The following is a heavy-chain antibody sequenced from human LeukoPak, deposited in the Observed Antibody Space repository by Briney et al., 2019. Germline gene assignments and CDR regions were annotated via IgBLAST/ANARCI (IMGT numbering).Heavy chain of an antibody. Sequence: GGSLRLSCAASGFTVSGTHMSWVRQAPGKGLEWVSAMYTGGTTYYADSVTGRFTVSRDTSRNTLFLHMDSLRAEDTAVYYCAKDEVASGGGLASWGQGTLVIVSS. CDR1: GFTVSGTH. CDR3: AKDEVASGGGLAS. V-gene: IGHV3-53*01. CDR2: MYTGGTT. J-gene: IGHJ5*01. D-gene: IGHD5-12*01.